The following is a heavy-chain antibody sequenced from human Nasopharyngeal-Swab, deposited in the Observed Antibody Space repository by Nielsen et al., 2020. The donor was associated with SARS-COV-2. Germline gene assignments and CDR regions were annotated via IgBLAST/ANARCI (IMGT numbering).Heavy chain of an antibody. CDR2: ISWNSGSI. CDR3: AKSRTYYYYYYMDV. V-gene: IGHV3-9*01. J-gene: IGHJ6*03. Sequence: WIRQPPGKGLEWVSGISWNSGSIGYADSVKGRFTISRDNAKNSLYLQMNSLRAEDTALYYCAKSRTYYYYYYMDVWGKGTTVNVSS.